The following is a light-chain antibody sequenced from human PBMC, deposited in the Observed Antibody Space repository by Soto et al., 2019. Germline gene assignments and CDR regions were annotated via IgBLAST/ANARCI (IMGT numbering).Light chain of an antibody. CDR3: QQYNNWPPWT. Sequence: IVMPQTPATLSVSPGERATVSCRASQTVSGNLAWYQQRPGQAPRLLMYGASTRATGIPTRFSGSGSGTEFTLTISSLQSEDFAVYYCQQYNNWPPWTFGPGTKVDIK. CDR2: GAS. CDR1: QTVSGN. V-gene: IGKV3-15*01. J-gene: IGKJ1*01.